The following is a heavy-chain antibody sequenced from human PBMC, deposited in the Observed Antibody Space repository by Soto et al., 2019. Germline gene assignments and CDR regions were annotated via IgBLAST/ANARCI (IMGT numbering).Heavy chain of an antibody. CDR3: AKETATGGGAFDI. Sequence: LGGSLRLSCAASGFICSSYDMSWVRQAPGKGLEWVSTILVDGRTFYVDSVKGRFTISRDSSQNTVYLQMNSLTAGDTALYYCAKETATGGGAFDIGGKGTMVPVSS. V-gene: IGHV3-23*01. D-gene: IGHD3-16*01. J-gene: IGHJ3*02. CDR1: GFICSSYD. CDR2: ILVDGRT.